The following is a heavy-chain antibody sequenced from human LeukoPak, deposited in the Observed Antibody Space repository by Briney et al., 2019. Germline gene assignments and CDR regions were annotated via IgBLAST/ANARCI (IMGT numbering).Heavy chain of an antibody. J-gene: IGHJ1*01. V-gene: IGHV3-23*01. D-gene: IGHD6-19*01. CDR3: AKDQRAVAGTCFVT. CDR2: ISGRVNSP. Sequence: VGSLRLSCTASGFTFSSYAMTWVRQTPGKGLEWVADISGRVNSPNYADSVKGRFTISRDNSNNTLYLQMKTLRPEDTAVYYCAKDQRAVAGTCFVTWGQGSLATVSS. CDR1: GFTFSSYA.